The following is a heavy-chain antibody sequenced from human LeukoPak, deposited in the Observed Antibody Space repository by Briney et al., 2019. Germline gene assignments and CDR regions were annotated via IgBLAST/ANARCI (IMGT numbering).Heavy chain of an antibody. CDR3: ARRASGHYGDALSFDY. CDR1: GGSISSYY. J-gene: IGHJ4*02. V-gene: IGHV4-59*01. CDR2: IYYSGST. Sequence: PSETLSLTCTVSGGSISSYYWSWIRQPPGKGLEWIGYIYYSGSTNYNPSLKSRVAISVDTSKNQFSLKLSSVTAADTAVYYCARRASGHYGDALSFDYWGQGTLVTVSS. D-gene: IGHD4-17*01.